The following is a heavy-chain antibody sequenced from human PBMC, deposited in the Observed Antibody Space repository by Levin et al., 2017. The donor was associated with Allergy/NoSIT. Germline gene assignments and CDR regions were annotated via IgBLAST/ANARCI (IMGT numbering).Heavy chain of an antibody. V-gene: IGHV3-30*12. Sequence: GESLKISCAASGFTFSRHGLHWVRQAPGKGLEWVAIIYYDGSYKFYGDSVKGRFTISRDNSKNTVYLQMNNLRAEDTAVYYCARENYDDSSYYFDSWGQGTLVTVSS. D-gene: IGHD4-17*01. CDR1: GFTFSRHG. CDR3: ARENYDDSSYYFDS. CDR2: IYYDGSYK. J-gene: IGHJ4*02.